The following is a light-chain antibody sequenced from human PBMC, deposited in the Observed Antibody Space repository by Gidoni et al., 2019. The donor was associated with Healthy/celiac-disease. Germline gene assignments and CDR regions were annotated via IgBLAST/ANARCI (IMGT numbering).Light chain of an antibody. CDR2: AAS. J-gene: IGKJ1*01. V-gene: IGKV1-27*01. CDR1: QGISNY. Sequence: DIQMTQSPSSLSASVGDRVTITCQASQGISNYLAWYQQKPGKVPKLLIYAASTLQSGVPSRFSDSGSGTDFTLTISSLQPEDVATYYCQKYNSAPRTFGQGTKVEIK. CDR3: QKYNSAPRT.